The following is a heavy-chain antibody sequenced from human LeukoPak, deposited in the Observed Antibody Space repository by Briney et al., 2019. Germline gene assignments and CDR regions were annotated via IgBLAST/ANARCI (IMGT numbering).Heavy chain of an antibody. V-gene: IGHV3-23*01. Sequence: GGSLRLSCAASGFTFSSYAMSWVRQAPGKGLEWVSAISGSGGSTYYADSVKGRFTISRDNSKNTLYLQMNSLRAEDTAVYYCARILYYYDSSGYPRYFDYWGQGPLVTVSS. CDR2: ISGSGGST. CDR1: GFTFSSYA. D-gene: IGHD3-22*01. CDR3: ARILYYYDSSGYPRYFDY. J-gene: IGHJ4*02.